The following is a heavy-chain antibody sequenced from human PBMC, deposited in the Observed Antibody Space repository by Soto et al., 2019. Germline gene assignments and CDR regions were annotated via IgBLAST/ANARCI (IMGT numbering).Heavy chain of an antibody. V-gene: IGHV3-23*01. J-gene: IGHJ4*02. D-gene: IGHD2-21*02. CDR1: GFTFSNYG. Sequence: GGSLRLSCAASGFTFSNYGMSWVRQAPGKGLEWVSTFGSSGNTYYADSVKGRFTISRDNSRNTLYLQMSSLRAEDTAIYYCAGMLVPASRLSGLDSWGQGTRVTVSS. CDR2: FGSSGNT. CDR3: AGMLVPASRLSGLDS.